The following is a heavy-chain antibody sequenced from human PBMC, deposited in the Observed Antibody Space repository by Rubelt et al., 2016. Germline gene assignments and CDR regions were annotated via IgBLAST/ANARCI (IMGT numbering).Heavy chain of an antibody. J-gene: IGHJ4*02. CDR1: S. CDR3: ARARHYYYGSGSYGY. CDR2: ISSSSSYI. D-gene: IGHD3-10*01. V-gene: IGHV3-21*04. Sequence: SMNWVRQAPGKGLEWVSSISSSSSYIYYADSVKGRFTISRDNSKNTPYLQMNSLRAEDTAVYYCARARHYYYGSGSYGYWGQGTLVTVSS.